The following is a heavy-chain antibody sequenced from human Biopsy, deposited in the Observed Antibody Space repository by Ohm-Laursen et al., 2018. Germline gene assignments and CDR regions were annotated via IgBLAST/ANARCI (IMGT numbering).Heavy chain of an antibody. D-gene: IGHD6-19*01. V-gene: IGHV4-59*11. J-gene: IGHJ2*01. CDR2: VYYNGNT. Sequence: SETLSLTCAVTYGSISGHFWSWIRQAPGKGLEWIGDVYYNGNTNYSPSLKSRATISLDTSKDRFSLKLTSVTAADTAVYYCARTPGKAVAGRFLDLWGRGTLVTVSS. CDR3: ARTPGKAVAGRFLDL. CDR1: YGSISGHF.